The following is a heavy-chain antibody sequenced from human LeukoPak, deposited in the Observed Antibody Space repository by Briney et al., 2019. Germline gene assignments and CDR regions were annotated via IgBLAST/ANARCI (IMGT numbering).Heavy chain of an antibody. CDR2: IYGGGGNT. CDR3: AKKTDSAARYFAY. V-gene: IGHV3-23*01. CDR1: TFTFANSA. J-gene: IGHJ4*02. Sequence: PGGSLRLSCAASTFTFANSAMYWFRQAPGKGLEWVSTIYGGGGNTYYTDSVTGRFTISRDNSKNTLYLQMNSLRAEDTAVYYCAKKTDSAARYFAYWGQGTRVTVSS. D-gene: IGHD2-15*01.